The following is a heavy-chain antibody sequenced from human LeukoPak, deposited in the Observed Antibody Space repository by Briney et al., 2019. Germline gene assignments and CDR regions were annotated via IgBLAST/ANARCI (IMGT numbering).Heavy chain of an antibody. CDR1: GYTFTNYG. CDR3: ARGCSSATCYHGIGWFDP. V-gene: IGHV1-18*01. CDR2: ISAYNDNT. J-gene: IGHJ5*02. Sequence: ASVKVSCKASGYTFTNYGINWVRQAPGQGLEWMGWISAYNDNTNYAQKLQGRVTMTTDTSTSTAYIELRSLRSDDTAVYYCARGCSSATCYHGIGWFDPWGQGPLVTVSS. D-gene: IGHD2-2*01.